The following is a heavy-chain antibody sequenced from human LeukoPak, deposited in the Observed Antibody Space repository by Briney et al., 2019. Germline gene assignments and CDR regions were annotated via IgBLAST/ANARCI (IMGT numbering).Heavy chain of an antibody. CDR2: IYSGGST. CDR1: GFTVSSNY. CDR3: ARVGSGSYSAFDI. Sequence: GGSLRLSCAASGFTVSSNYMSWVRQAPGKGLEWVSVIYSGGSTYYADSVKGRFTISRHNSKNTLCLQMNSLRAEDTAVYYCARVGSGSYSAFDIWGQGTMVTVSS. V-gene: IGHV3-53*04. J-gene: IGHJ3*02. D-gene: IGHD1-26*01.